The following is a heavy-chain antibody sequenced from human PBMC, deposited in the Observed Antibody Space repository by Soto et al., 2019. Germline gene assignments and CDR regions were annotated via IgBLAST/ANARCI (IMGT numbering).Heavy chain of an antibody. Sequence: QVQLVESGGGVVQPGRSLRLSCAASGFTFSSYAMHWVRQAPGKGLEWVAVISYDGSNKYYADSVKGRFTISRDNSKNTLYLQMNSLRAEDTAVYYCARSPSVDPIDIWGQGTMVTVSS. CDR2: ISYDGSNK. CDR3: ARSPSVDPIDI. V-gene: IGHV3-30-3*01. D-gene: IGHD2-2*01. CDR1: GFTFSSYA. J-gene: IGHJ3*02.